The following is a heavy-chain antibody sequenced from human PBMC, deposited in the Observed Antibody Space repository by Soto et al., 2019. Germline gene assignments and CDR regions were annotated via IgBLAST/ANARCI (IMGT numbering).Heavy chain of an antibody. J-gene: IGHJ5*02. CDR1: GFTFSSYA. CDR3: AKDAVLRYFDWLGNWFDP. V-gene: IGHV3-23*01. D-gene: IGHD3-9*01. Sequence: SGGSLRLSCAASGFTFSSYAMSWVRQAQGKGLEWVSAISGSGGSTYYADSVKGRFTISRDNSKNTLYLQMNSLRAEDTAVYYCAKDAVLRYFDWLGNWFDPWGQGTLVTVSS. CDR2: ISGSGGST.